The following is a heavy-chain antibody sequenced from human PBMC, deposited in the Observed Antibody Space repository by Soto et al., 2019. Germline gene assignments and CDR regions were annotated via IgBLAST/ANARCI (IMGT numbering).Heavy chain of an antibody. CDR3: AKDIDDAVTTPLDY. J-gene: IGHJ4*02. D-gene: IGHD4-4*01. Sequence: LGGSLRLSCAASGFTFDDYAMHWVRQPPGKGLEWVSGISWNSGSIGYADSVKGRFTISRDNAKNSLYLQMNSLRAEDTALYYCAKDIDDAVTTPLDYWGQGTLVTVSS. CDR2: ISWNSGSI. CDR1: GFTFDDYA. V-gene: IGHV3-9*01.